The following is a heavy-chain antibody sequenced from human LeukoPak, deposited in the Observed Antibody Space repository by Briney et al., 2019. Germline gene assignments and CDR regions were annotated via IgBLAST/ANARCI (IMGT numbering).Heavy chain of an antibody. CDR3: ARDREISGVYYYYYYYMDV. J-gene: IGHJ6*03. CDR1: GYTFTGYY. CDR2: INPNSGGT. D-gene: IGHD3-3*01. V-gene: IGHV1-2*02. Sequence: ASVKVSCKASGYTFTGYYMHWVRQAPGQGLEWMGWINPNSGGTNYAQKFQGRVTMTRDTSISTAYMELSRLRSDDTAVYYCARDREISGVYYYYYYYMDVWGKGTTVTVSS.